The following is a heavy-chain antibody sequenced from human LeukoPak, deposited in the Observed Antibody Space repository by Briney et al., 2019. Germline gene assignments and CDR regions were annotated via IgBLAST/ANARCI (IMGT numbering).Heavy chain of an antibody. Sequence: EASVKVSCKASGGTFSSYAISWVRQAPGQGLEWMGGIIPIFGTANYAQKFQGRVTITADESTSTAYMELSSLRSEDTAVYYCARCLLAARHSDYWGQGTLVTVSS. CDR3: ARCLLAARHSDY. CDR2: IIPIFGTA. J-gene: IGHJ4*02. V-gene: IGHV1-69*13. D-gene: IGHD6-6*01. CDR1: GGTFSSYA.